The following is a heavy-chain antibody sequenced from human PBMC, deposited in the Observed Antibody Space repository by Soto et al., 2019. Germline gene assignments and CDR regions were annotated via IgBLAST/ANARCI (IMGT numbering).Heavy chain of an antibody. CDR3: ARAGAALVRGSIGGFDY. Sequence: QVHLQQWGAGLLKPSETLSLTCAVNGGAFNGYYWTWIRQSPGKGLQWIGEINHSGTVDYNPSLNSRVTLSIDTSKKQFSLTLISVTAADTSVYSCARAGAALVRGSIGGFDYWGQGTLVTVSS. V-gene: IGHV4-34*01. D-gene: IGHD3-10*01. CDR1: GGAFNGYY. CDR2: INHSGTV. J-gene: IGHJ4*02.